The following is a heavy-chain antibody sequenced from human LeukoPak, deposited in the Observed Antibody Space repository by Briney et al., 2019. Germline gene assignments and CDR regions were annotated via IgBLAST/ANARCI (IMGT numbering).Heavy chain of an antibody. J-gene: IGHJ6*02. V-gene: IGHV3-66*04. CDR2: IYSGGST. D-gene: IGHD6-13*01. CDR1: GFTVSSNY. CDR3: ARRSSTSWGMDV. Sequence: GGSLRLSCAASGFTVSSNYMSWVRQAPGEGLEWVSVIYSGGSTYYADSVKDRFTISRDNSKNTLYLQMNTLRAEDTAVYNCARRSSTSWGMDVWGQGTTVTVSS.